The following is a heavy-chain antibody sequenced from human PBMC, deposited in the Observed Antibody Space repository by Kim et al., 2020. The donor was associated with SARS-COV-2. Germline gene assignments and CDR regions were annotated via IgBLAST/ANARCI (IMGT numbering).Heavy chain of an antibody. D-gene: IGHD6-13*01. CDR2: IWYDGSNK. CDR3: EKGGQQLVLDY. Sequence: GGSLRLSCAASGFTFSSYAMHWVRQAPGKGLEWVAVIWYDGSNKYYADSVKGRFTISRDNSKNTLYLQMNSLRAEDTAVYYCEKGGQQLVLDYWGQGTLVTVSS. V-gene: IGHV3-33*06. CDR1: GFTFSSYA. J-gene: IGHJ4*02.